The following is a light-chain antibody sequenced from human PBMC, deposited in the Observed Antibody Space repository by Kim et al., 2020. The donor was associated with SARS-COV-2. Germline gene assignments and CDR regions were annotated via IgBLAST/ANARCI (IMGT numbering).Light chain of an antibody. CDR2: AVS. V-gene: IGKV1-27*01. CDR1: QGISSY. J-gene: IGKJ2*01. CDR3: QTYDTVPYT. Sequence: IRMTQSPSSFSASTGDRVTITCRASQGISSYLAWYQQKPGKIPKLLIHAVSILHSGVPSRFSGSGSGTDFALTIRGLQPEDVGTYYCQTYDTVPYTFGQGTKLEI.